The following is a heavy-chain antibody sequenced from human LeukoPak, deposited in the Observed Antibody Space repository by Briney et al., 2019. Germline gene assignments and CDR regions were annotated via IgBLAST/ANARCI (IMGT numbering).Heavy chain of an antibody. Sequence: GGSLRLSCTASGFTFSSYAMNWVRQAPGKGLEWVSGIGAGGTFTYYADSVKGRFTISRDNSRNTLYLQMNSLRADDTAVYYCAKDLDYTTCGYYFDYWGQGTLVTVSS. CDR3: AKDLDYTTCGYYFDY. CDR1: GFTFSSYA. V-gene: IGHV3-23*01. J-gene: IGHJ4*02. CDR2: IGAGGTFT. D-gene: IGHD4-11*01.